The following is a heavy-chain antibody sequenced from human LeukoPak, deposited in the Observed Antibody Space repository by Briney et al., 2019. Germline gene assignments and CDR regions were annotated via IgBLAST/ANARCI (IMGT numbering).Heavy chain of an antibody. J-gene: IGHJ5*01. CDR2: TYYRSKWYN. Sequence: SQTLSLTCAISGDSVSSNSVAWNWIRQSPSRGLEWLGRTYYRSKWYNDYAASVKSRISVSPDTSKNQFSLQLNSVTPEDTAVYYCARLVGASWFDSWGQGTLVTVSS. CDR3: ARLVGASWFDS. V-gene: IGHV6-1*01. D-gene: IGHD1-26*01. CDR1: GDSVSSNSVA.